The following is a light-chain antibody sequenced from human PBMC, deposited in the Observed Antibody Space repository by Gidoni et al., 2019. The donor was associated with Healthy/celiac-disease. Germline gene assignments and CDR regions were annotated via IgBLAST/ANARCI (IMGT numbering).Light chain of an antibody. Sequence: DIQMTQSPSSLSASVGDRVTITCRASQSISSYVNWYQQKPGKAPKLLIYAASSLQSGVPSRFSGSGSGTEFTLTISSLQPEDFATYYCQQSYSTPRTFGGGTKVEIK. J-gene: IGKJ4*01. CDR3: QQSYSTPRT. CDR1: QSISSY. V-gene: IGKV1-39*01. CDR2: AAS.